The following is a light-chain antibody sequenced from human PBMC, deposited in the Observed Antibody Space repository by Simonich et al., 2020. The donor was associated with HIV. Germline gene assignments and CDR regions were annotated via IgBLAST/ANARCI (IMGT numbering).Light chain of an antibody. V-gene: IGKV3D-20*01. J-gene: IGKJ3*01. Sequence: IVLTQSPGTLSLSPGERATLSCRASQSVSSSYLAWYQQKPGMAPRLLIYDASSRATGIPDRFSGSGSGTDFTLTISRLEPEDFAVYYCQQYGSSPFTFGPGTKVDIK. CDR2: DAS. CDR3: QQYGSSPFT. CDR1: QSVSSSY.